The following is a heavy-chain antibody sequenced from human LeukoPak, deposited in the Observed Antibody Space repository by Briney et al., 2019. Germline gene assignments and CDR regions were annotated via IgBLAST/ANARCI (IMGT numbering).Heavy chain of an antibody. CDR3: ARVGYSYGYWADY. V-gene: IGHV4-59*01. D-gene: IGHD5-18*01. CDR1: GGSISSYY. Sequence: SETLSLTCTVSGGSISSYYWSWIRQPPGKGLEWIGYIYYSGSTNYNPSLKSRVTISVDTSKNQFSLKLSSVTAADTVVYYCARVGYSYGYWADYWGQGTLVTVSS. J-gene: IGHJ4*02. CDR2: IYYSGST.